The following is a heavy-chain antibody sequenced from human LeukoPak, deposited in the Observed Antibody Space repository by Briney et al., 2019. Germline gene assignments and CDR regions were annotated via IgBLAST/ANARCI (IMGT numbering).Heavy chain of an antibody. CDR3: ATDRDSSGYYLTPSDY. D-gene: IGHD3-22*01. V-gene: IGHV1-24*01. Sequence: ASVTVSFTVSGYTLTELSMHWVRQAPGKGLEWMGGFDPEDGETIYAQKFQGRVTMTEDTSTDTACMELSSLRSEDTAVYYCATDRDSSGYYLTPSDYWGQGTLVTVSS. CDR2: FDPEDGET. J-gene: IGHJ4*02. CDR1: GYTLTELS.